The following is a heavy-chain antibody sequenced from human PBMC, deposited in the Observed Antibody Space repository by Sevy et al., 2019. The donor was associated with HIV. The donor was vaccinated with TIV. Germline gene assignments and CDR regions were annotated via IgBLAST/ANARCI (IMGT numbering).Heavy chain of an antibody. CDR2: ISSSSSYI. J-gene: IGHJ6*02. CDR1: GFMFSTYS. Sequence: GGSLRLSCVASGFMFSTYSMIWVRQAPGKGLEWVSSISSSSSYIYYTDSVKGRFTVSRDNAKNSLSLQMNSLRAEDTAVYYCARDRDGSGSSGGYGMDVWGQGTTVTVSS. CDR3: ARDRDGSGSSGGYGMDV. V-gene: IGHV3-21*01. D-gene: IGHD3-10*01.